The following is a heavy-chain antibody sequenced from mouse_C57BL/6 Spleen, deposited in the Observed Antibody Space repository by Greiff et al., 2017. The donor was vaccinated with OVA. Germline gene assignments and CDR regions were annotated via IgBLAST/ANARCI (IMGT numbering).Heavy chain of an antibody. D-gene: IGHD4-1*01. CDR2: IYPGDGDT. CDR3: ARSAELGLFAY. V-gene: IGHV1-80*01. CDR1: GYAFSSYW. J-gene: IGHJ3*01. Sequence: VQLQESGAELVKPGASVKISCKASGYAFSSYWMNWVKQRPGKGLEWIGQIYPGDGDTNYNGKFKGKATLTADKSSSTAYMQLSSLTSEDSAVYFCARSAELGLFAYWGQGTLVTVSA.